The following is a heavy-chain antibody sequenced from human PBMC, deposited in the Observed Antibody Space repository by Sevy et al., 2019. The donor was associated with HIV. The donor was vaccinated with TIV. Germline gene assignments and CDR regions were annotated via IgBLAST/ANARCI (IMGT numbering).Heavy chain of an antibody. V-gene: IGHV3-7*01. J-gene: IGHJ4*02. CDR3: ARETGSSYFDY. CDR1: GFTFSKYW. D-gene: IGHD3-10*01. CDR2: INQDGSEK. Sequence: GGSLRLSCAASGFTFSKYWMSWVRQAPGKGLEWVANINQDGSEKYYVDSVKGRFTISSDNGKNSLYLQMNSLRAEDTALYYCARETGSSYFDYWGQGTLVTVSS.